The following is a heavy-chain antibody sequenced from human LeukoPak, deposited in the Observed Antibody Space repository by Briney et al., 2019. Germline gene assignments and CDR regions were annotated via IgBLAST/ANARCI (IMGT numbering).Heavy chain of an antibody. J-gene: IGHJ4*02. Sequence: SETLSLTCAVYGGSFSGYYWSWIRQPPGKGLEWIGEINHSGSTNYNPSLKSRVTISVDTSNNHFSLKLSSVIAADTAVYYCARLDITTTWYAFDYWGQGTLVTVSS. D-gene: IGHD5-12*01. CDR1: GGSFSGYY. CDR3: ARLDITTTWYAFDY. CDR2: INHSGST. V-gene: IGHV4-34*01.